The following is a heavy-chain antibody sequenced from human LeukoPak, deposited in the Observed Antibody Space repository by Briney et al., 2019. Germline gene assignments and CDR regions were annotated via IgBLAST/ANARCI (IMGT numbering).Heavy chain of an antibody. CDR2: INPNSGGT. CDR3: ARDLGGCCYYYYYMDV. D-gene: IGHD2-15*01. J-gene: IGHJ6*03. V-gene: IGHV1-2*02. CDR1: GGTFRSYA. Sequence: ASVKVSCKASGGTFRSYAISWVRQAPGQGLEWMGWINPNSGGTNYAQKFQGRVTMTRDTSISTAYMELSRLRSDDTAVYYCARDLGGCCYYYYYMDVWGKGTTVTVSS.